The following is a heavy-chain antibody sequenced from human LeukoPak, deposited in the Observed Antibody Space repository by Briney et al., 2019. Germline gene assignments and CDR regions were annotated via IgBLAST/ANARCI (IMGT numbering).Heavy chain of an antibody. J-gene: IGHJ4*02. D-gene: IGHD3-22*01. Sequence: SETLSLTCAVYGGSFSGYYWSWIRQPPGKGLEWIGEINHSGSTNYNPSLKSRVTISVDTSKKQFSLKLSSVTAADTAVYYCVRVYGSGYYYGYYFDYWGQGTLVTVS. V-gene: IGHV4-34*01. CDR2: INHSGST. CDR3: VRVYGSGYYYGYYFDY. CDR1: GGSFSGYY.